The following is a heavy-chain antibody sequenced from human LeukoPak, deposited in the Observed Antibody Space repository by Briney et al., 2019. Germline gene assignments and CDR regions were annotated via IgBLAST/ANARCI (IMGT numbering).Heavy chain of an antibody. D-gene: IGHD3-22*01. CDR2: ISSSSSYI. CDR1: GFTFSSYS. Sequence: GGSLRLSCAASGFTFSSYSMNWVRQAPGKGLEWVSSISSSSSYIYYADSVKGRFTISRDNAKNSLYLQTNSLRAEDTAVYYCARPNPVYDSSGYYDGAFDIWGQGTMVTVSS. V-gene: IGHV3-21*01. CDR3: ARPNPVYDSSGYYDGAFDI. J-gene: IGHJ3*02.